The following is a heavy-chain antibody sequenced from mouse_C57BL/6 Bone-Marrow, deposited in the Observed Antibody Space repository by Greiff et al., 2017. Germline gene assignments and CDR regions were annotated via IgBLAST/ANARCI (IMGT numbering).Heavy chain of an antibody. CDR2: ISPNTGTT. CDR3: ARGNTLSGFAY. V-gene: IGHV1-22*01. D-gene: IGHD3-3*01. Sequence: EVQRVESGPGLVKPGASVKLSCTASGYTFTDYGMHWVRQSPGKGLEWVGYISPNTGTTSYTQKVKGKSTLSVNNANSTPYMELSSLTSEDSAMYYCARGNTLSGFAYWGQGTRVTVSA. CDR1: GYTFTDYG. J-gene: IGHJ3*01.